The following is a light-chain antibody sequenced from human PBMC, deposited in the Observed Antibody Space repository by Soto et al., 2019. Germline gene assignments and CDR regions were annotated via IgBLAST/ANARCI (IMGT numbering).Light chain of an antibody. J-gene: IGLJ1*01. CDR1: SSNIGGNS. CDR2: RND. CDR3: AAWDDSLSGFYV. V-gene: IGLV1-47*01. Sequence: HSVLTQPPSASGAPGQRVTISCSGSSSNIGGNSVSWYQQLPGTAPKLLIYRNDQRPSGVPDRFSGSKSGTSASLAISGLRSEDEADYYCAAWDDSLSGFYVFGTGTKVTVL.